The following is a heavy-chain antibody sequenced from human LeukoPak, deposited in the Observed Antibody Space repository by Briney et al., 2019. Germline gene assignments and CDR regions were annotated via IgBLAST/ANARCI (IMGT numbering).Heavy chain of an antibody. D-gene: IGHD3-16*02. CDR2: ISSSSSYI. Sequence: GGSLRLSCAASGFTFSSYSMNWVRQAPGKGLEWVSSISSSSSYIYYADSVKGRFTISRDNAKNSLYLQMNSLRSEDTAVYYCASEYYDYVWGSYRYDPWGQGTLVTVSS. J-gene: IGHJ5*02. V-gene: IGHV3-21*04. CDR1: GFTFSSYS. CDR3: ASEYYDYVWGSYRYDP.